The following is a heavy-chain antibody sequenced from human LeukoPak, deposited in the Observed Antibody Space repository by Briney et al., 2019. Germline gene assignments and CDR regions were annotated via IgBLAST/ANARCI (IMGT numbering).Heavy chain of an antibody. V-gene: IGHV3-30*03. J-gene: IGHJ5*02. CDR2: ISYDGSNK. Sequence: GRSLRLSCAASGFTFSSYGMHWVRQAPGKGLEWVAVISYDGSNKYYADSEKGRFTISRDNSKNTLYLQMNSLRAEDTAVYYCARGYYYDSSVGNWFDPWGQGTLVTVSS. CDR1: GFTFSSYG. D-gene: IGHD3-22*01. CDR3: ARGYYYDSSVGNWFDP.